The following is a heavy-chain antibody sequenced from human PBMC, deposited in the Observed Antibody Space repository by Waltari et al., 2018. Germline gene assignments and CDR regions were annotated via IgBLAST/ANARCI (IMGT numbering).Heavy chain of an antibody. CDR1: GFPFSSYG. CDR2: ISYDGNQK. V-gene: IGHV3-30*18. Sequence: QMQLVESGGGLVQPGGSLRLSCAASGFPFSSYGIHWVRQAAGKGLEWVAVISYDGNQKYYADSVKDRFTISRDNSKNILYLQMNNLKLEDTAVFYCTKARDTSGSLDFWGQGVPVTVSS. J-gene: IGHJ4*02. CDR3: TKARDTSGSLDF. D-gene: IGHD5-18*01.